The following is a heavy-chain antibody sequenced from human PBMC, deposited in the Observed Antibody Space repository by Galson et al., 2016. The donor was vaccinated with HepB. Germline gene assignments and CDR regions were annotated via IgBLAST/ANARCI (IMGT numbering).Heavy chain of an antibody. CDR3: ARLGPAGVGHFDP. CDR1: SGSISSVNYY. D-gene: IGHD6-19*01. CDR2: LYYDGST. V-gene: IGHV4-39*01. J-gene: IGHJ5*02. Sequence: SETLSLTCSVSSGSISSVNYYWAWIRQPPGKGLEWLGTLYYDGSTYHNSPLRSRATFFVDTSRNQFSLQLTSVTAADTAVYYCARLGPAGVGHFDPWGQGTLVTVSS.